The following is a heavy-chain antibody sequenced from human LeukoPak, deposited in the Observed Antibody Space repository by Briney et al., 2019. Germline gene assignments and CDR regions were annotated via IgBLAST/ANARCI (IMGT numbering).Heavy chain of an antibody. Sequence: GGSLRLSCSASGFNFITHGMHWVRQAPGKGLEWVAFIWADGSHKYYADSVKGRFTISRDNSKSTLYLQMNSLRVEDTSVYFCARDPPDSGWAFWSWGQGALVTVSS. J-gene: IGHJ4*02. V-gene: IGHV3-33*01. D-gene: IGHD6-19*01. CDR3: ARDPPDSGWAFWS. CDR1: GFNFITHG. CDR2: IWADGSHK.